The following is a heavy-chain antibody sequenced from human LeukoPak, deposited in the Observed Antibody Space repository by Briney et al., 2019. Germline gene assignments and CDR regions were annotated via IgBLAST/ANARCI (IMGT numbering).Heavy chain of an antibody. J-gene: IGHJ3*02. CDR1: GGSISSYY. D-gene: IGHD3-22*01. Sequence: SETLSRTCSVSGGSISSYYYSWIRQPPGNGLEWVGYIYDSGSTNYNPSLKSRVTISVDTSKNQFSLKLSSVTAADTAVYYCACLTTADAFDIWGQGTMVTVSS. V-gene: IGHV4-59*01. CDR3: ACLTTADAFDI. CDR2: IYDSGST.